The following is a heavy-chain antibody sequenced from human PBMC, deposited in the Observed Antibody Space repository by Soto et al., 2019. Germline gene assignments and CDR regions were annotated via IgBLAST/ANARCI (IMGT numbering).Heavy chain of an antibody. CDR2: INDGSEE. CDR1: GFSFSAHG. J-gene: IGHJ4*02. D-gene: IGHD2-21*01. CDR3: ARDDLVVDTGLDH. V-gene: IGHV3-33*01. Sequence: QVQLVESGGGVVRPGTSLRLSCAATGFSFSAHGMHWVPQAPGKGLEWLAVINDGSEEGYADSVRGRFTISRDNARNILSLQSAKLRDGGAALYYCARDDLVVDTGLDHWGQGALVPGSS.